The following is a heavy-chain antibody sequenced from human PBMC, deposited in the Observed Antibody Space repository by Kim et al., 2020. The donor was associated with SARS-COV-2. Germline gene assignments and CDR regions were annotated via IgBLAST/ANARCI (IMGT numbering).Heavy chain of an antibody. CDR3: VQHIVVVTGTAFDI. V-gene: IGHV4-39*06. J-gene: IGHJ3*02. D-gene: IGHD2-21*02. Sequence: PSLEGRVTRSVDASKNQFTLKLSSVTAADTAVYYCVQHIVVVTGTAFDIWGQGTMVTVSS.